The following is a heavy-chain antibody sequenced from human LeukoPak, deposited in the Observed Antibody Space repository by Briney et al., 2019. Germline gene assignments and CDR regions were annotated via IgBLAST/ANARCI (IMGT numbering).Heavy chain of an antibody. CDR3: ARRLGSGWSKDAFDI. Sequence: ASVKVSCKASGYTFTGYYMHWVRQAPGQGLEWMGWINPNSGGTNYAQKFQGRVTMTRDTSISTAYMELSRLRSDDTAVYYCARRLGSGWSKDAFDIWGQGTMVTVSS. D-gene: IGHD6-19*01. J-gene: IGHJ3*02. V-gene: IGHV1-2*02. CDR1: GYTFTGYY. CDR2: INPNSGGT.